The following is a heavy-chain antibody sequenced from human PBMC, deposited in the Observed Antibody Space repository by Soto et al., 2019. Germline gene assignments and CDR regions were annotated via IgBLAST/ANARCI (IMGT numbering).Heavy chain of an antibody. CDR2: IYYSGST. V-gene: IGHV4-31*11. J-gene: IGHJ5*02. D-gene: IGHD3-10*01. CDR3: ARDQGYYGSGRPGWFDP. CDR1: GGSISSGGYY. Sequence: SETLSLTCAVSGGSISSGGYYWSWIRQHPGKGLEWIGYIYYSGSTYYNPSLKSRVTISVDTPKNQFSLKLSSVTAADTAVYYCARDQGYYGSGRPGWFDPWGQGTLVTVSS.